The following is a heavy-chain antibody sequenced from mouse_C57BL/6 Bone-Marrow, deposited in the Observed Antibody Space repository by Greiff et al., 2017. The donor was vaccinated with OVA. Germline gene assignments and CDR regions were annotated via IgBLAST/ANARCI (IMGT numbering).Heavy chain of an antibody. CDR2: IHPNSGST. D-gene: IGHD1-1*01. Sequence: VQLQQSGAELVKPGASVKLSCTASGYTFKSYWMHWVKQRPGQGLEWIGMIHPNSGSTNYNEKFKSKATLTADKSSSTAYMQHSSLTSEDSAVYYFAREGTTVVAPTYYFDYWGQGTTLTVSS. J-gene: IGHJ2*01. CDR3: AREGTTVVAPTYYFDY. V-gene: IGHV1-64*01. CDR1: GYTFKSYW.